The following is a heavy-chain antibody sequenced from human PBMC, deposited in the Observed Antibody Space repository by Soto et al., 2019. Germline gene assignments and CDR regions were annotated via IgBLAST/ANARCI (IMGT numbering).Heavy chain of an antibody. CDR2: IYHSDFA. CDR1: GGSISSGGYS. V-gene: IGHV4-30-2*05. J-gene: IGHJ4*02. Sequence: PSETLSLTCAVSGGSISSGGYSWSWIRQPPGKGLEWIGYIYHSDFAVSVKSRITINADTSKNQFSLHLNSVTPEDTAVYYCARDNRIAVGHDFWGQGTQVTVS. CDR3: ARDNRIAVGHDF. D-gene: IGHD6-19*01.